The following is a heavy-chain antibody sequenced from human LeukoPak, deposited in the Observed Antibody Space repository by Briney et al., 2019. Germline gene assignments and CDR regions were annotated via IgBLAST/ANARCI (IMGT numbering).Heavy chain of an antibody. CDR1: GFTFSSYA. J-gene: IGHJ4*02. CDR3: AKDHLGHSGYVMTVDY. V-gene: IGHV3-23*01. D-gene: IGHD5-12*01. Sequence: QAGGSLRLSCAASGFTFSSYAMSWVRQAPGKGLEWVSAISGSGGSTYYADSVKGRFTISRDNSKNTLYLQMNSLRAEDTAVYYCAKDHLGHSGYVMTVDYWGQGTLVTVSS. CDR2: ISGSGGST.